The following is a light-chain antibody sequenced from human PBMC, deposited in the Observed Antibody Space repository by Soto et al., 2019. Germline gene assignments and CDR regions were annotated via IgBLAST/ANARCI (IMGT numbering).Light chain of an antibody. CDR1: QSVSTY. CDR2: DAS. V-gene: IGKV3-11*01. Sequence: EIVLRQSAATLSLSPGERATHSCRASQSVSTYLAWYQQKPGQAPRLLIYDASNRAAGIPARFSGSGSGTDFTLTISSLEPEDFAVYYCQQRSNWPSITFGQGTRLEIK. J-gene: IGKJ5*01. CDR3: QQRSNWPSIT.